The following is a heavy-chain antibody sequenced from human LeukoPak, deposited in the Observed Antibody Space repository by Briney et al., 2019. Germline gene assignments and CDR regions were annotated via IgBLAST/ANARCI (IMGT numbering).Heavy chain of an antibody. J-gene: IGHJ4*02. CDR1: GYTFTSYA. CDR2: INAGNGNT. D-gene: IGHD2-2*01. Sequence: ASVKVSCKASGYTFTSYAMHWVRQAPGQRLEWMGWINAGNGNTNYAQKLQGRVTMTTDTSTSTAYMELRSLRSDDTAVYYCARPNLPIVVVPAAIGGRFFDYWGQGTLVTVSS. CDR3: ARPNLPIVVVPAAIGGRFFDY. V-gene: IGHV1-3*01.